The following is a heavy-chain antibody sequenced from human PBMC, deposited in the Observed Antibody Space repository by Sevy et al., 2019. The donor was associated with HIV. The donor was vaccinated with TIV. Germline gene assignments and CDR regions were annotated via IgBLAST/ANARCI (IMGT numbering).Heavy chain of an antibody. Sequence: GGSLRLSCTASGFTFSSNAMYWVRQAPGKGLEWVAVIWYDESNKYHADSVKGRFTISRDNSKNTRYLQMNSLRAEETAVYYCARGVATTYYYHYGMDVWGQGTTVTVSS. CDR1: GFTFSSNA. V-gene: IGHV3-33*01. CDR2: IWYDESNK. D-gene: IGHD5-12*01. J-gene: IGHJ6*02. CDR3: ARGVATTYYYHYGMDV.